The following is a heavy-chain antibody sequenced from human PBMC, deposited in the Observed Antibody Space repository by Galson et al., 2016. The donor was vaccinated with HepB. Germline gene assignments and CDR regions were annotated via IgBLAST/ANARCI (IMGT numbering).Heavy chain of an antibody. Sequence: SETLSLTCAVSGSSITSFFWSWVRQPPGKGLEWIGYISYNGSTNYNPSLKSRVTMSIDTSESQFSLRLSSVTAADTAMYYCSRVKLWFLLEDYYFDYWGQGTLVTVSS. CDR1: GSSITSFF. CDR3: SRVKLWFLLEDYYFDY. CDR2: ISYNGST. V-gene: IGHV4-59*01. J-gene: IGHJ4*02. D-gene: IGHD3-10*01.